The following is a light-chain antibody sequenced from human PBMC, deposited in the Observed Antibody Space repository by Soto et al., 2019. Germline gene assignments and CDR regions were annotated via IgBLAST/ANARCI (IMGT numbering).Light chain of an antibody. CDR3: GAWDSSLSAVV. Sequence: QAVVTQPPSVSAAPGQTVTISCSGSSSNVGNDYVAWYQQFPGTAPKLLIYENNKRPSGIPGRFSGSKSGTSATLGITGLQTGDEADYYCGAWDSSLSAVVFGGGTKLTVL. CDR1: SSNVGNDY. J-gene: IGLJ2*01. CDR2: ENN. V-gene: IGLV1-51*02.